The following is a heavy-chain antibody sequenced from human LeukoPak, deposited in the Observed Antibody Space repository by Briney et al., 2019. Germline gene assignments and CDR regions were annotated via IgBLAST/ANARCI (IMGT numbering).Heavy chain of an antibody. D-gene: IGHD6-13*01. CDR3: TTDISSLAAGIWDPFDY. CDR2: IKSKTDGGTT. Sequence: PGGSLRLSCAASGFTFSGYWMHWVRQAPGKGLEWVGRIKSKTDGGTTDYAAPVKGRFTISRDDSKNTLYLQMNSLKTEDTAVYYCTTDISSLAAGIWDPFDYWGQGTLVTVSS. V-gene: IGHV3-15*01. J-gene: IGHJ4*02. CDR1: GFTFSGYW.